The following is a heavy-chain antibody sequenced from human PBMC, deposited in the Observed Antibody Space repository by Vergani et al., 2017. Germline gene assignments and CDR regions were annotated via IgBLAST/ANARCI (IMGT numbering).Heavy chain of an antibody. CDR2: INHSGST. D-gene: IGHD2-8*01. CDR1: GGSFSGYY. V-gene: IGHV4-34*01. J-gene: IGHJ6*02. CDR3: ASGGPYYATAGYYGRDV. Sequence: QVQLQQWGAGLLKPSETLSLTCAVYGGSFSGYYWSWIRQPPGKGLEWIGEINHSGSTNYNPSLKSRVTISVDTSKNQFALKLSSVTAADTAVYYCASGGPYYATAGYYGRDVWGQGP.